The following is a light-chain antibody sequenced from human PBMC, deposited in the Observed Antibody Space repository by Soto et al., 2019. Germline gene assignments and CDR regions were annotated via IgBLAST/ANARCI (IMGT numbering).Light chain of an antibody. V-gene: IGKV1-5*01. Sequence: DIQMTQSPSTLSASVGDRVTITCRASQSISTWLAWYQQKPGKAPKLLIYDASSLESGVPSRFGGGGSGTEFTLTISSLQPDDFATYYCQQSYSTPWTFGQGTKVDIK. CDR1: QSISTW. J-gene: IGKJ1*01. CDR3: QQSYSTPWT. CDR2: DAS.